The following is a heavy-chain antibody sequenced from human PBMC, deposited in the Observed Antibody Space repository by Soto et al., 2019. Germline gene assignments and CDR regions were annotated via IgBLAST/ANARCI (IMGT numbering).Heavy chain of an antibody. V-gene: IGHV3-74*01. CDR2: INSDGSST. Sequence: EVQLVESGGGLVQPGGSLRLSCAASGFTFSTYWIHWVRQAPGKGLVWVSRINSDGSSTNYADSVKGRFTISRDNAKNTPFLQMNRLRAEDTAVYYCARDRWGGGRDMDVWGQGTTVTVSS. J-gene: IGHJ6*02. CDR1: GFTFSTYW. CDR3: ARDRWGGGRDMDV. D-gene: IGHD3-10*01.